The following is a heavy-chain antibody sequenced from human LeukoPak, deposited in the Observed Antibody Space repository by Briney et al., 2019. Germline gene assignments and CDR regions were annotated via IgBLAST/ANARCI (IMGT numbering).Heavy chain of an antibody. J-gene: IGHJ4*02. CDR1: GFTFSSYW. Sequence: GSLRLSCAASGFTFSSYWMSWVRQAPGKGLEWVANIKQDGSEKYYVDSVKGRFTISRDNAKNSLYLQMNSLRAEDTAVYYCASYCSSTSCYQGFDYWGQGTLVTVSS. CDR3: ASYCSSTSCYQGFDY. D-gene: IGHD2-2*01. V-gene: IGHV3-7*01. CDR2: IKQDGSEK.